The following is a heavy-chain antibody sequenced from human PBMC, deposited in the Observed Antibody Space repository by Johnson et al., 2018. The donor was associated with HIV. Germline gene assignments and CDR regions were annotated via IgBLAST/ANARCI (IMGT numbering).Heavy chain of an antibody. CDR2: ISYDGSNK. V-gene: IGHV3-30-3*01. Sequence: QVQLVESGGGVVQPGRSLRLSCAASGFTFSSYAMHWVRQAPGKGLEWVAVISYDGSNKYYADSVKGRLTVSRDNSNNILYLQMNSLRVEDTAVYYCAKVAVATAAGGVALDIWGPGTMVTVS. J-gene: IGHJ3*02. CDR3: AKVAVATAAGGVALDI. D-gene: IGHD6-13*01. CDR1: GFTFSSYA.